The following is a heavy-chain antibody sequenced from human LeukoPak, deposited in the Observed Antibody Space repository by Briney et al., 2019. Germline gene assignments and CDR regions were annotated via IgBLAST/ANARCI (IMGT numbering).Heavy chain of an antibody. V-gene: IGHV4-34*09. Sequence: PSETLSLTCAVYGGSFSGYYWSWIRQPPGKGLEWIGEINHSGSTNYNPSLKSRVTISVDTSKNQFSLKLSSVTAADTAVYYCARARYRSGGSCYFDYWGQGTLVTVSS. CDR3: ARARYRSGGSCYFDY. J-gene: IGHJ4*02. D-gene: IGHD2-15*01. CDR2: INHSGST. CDR1: GGSFSGYY.